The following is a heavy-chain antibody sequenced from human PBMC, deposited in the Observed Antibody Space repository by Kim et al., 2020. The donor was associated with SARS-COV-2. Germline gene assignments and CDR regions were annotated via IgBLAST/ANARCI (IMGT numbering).Heavy chain of an antibody. CDR3: ARSYSGYDFDY. J-gene: IGHJ4*02. CDR1: GDSIRSGSNY. V-gene: IGHV4-31*03. Sequence: SETLSLTCSVSGDSIRSGSNYWSWIRQHPGKGLEWIGSIYRSGSTHYNPSLKSRVTISVDTSKDQFSLRLTSVTAAYTAVYYCARSYSGYDFDYWGQGTLVTVSS. CDR2: IYRSGST. D-gene: IGHD5-12*01.